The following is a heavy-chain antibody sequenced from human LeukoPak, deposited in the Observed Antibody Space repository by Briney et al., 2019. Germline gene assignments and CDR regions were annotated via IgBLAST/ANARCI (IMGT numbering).Heavy chain of an antibody. V-gene: IGHV3-66*01. Sequence: GGSLRLSCAASGFTFSSYEMSWVRQAPGKGLEWVSVIYSGGSTYYADSVKGRFTISRDNSKNTLYLQMNSLRAEDTAVYYCASSYYDSSGPGYFDLWGRGTLSLSPQ. D-gene: IGHD3-22*01. CDR3: ASSYYDSSGPGYFDL. J-gene: IGHJ2*01. CDR2: IYSGGST. CDR1: GFTFSSYE.